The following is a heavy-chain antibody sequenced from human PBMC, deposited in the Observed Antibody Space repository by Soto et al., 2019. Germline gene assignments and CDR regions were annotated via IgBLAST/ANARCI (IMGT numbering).Heavy chain of an antibody. V-gene: IGHV4-30-4*01. CDR1: GGSISSGDYY. CDR3: ARGVGGSWFDP. CDR2: IYYSGST. D-gene: IGHD2-15*01. J-gene: IGHJ5*02. Sequence: PSETLSLTCTVSGGSISSGDYYWSWICQPPGKGLEWIGYIYYSGSTYYNPSLKSRVTISVDTSKNQFSLKLSSVTAADTAVYYCARGVGGSWFDPWGQGTLVTVSS.